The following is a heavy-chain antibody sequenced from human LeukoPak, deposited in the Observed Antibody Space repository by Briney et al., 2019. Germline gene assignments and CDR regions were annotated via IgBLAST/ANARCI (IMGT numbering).Heavy chain of an antibody. D-gene: IGHD3-22*01. CDR1: GFTFGDYA. V-gene: IGHV3-49*04. J-gene: IGHJ4*02. Sequence: GRSLRLSCTASGFTFGDYAMSWVRQAPGKGLEWVGFIRSKDYGGTTEYAASVKGRFTIARDDSKSIAYLQMNSLKIEDTAVFYCTRVWVGYRSPTGYFDYWGQGTLVTVSS. CDR2: IRSKDYGGTT. CDR3: TRVWVGYRSPTGYFDY.